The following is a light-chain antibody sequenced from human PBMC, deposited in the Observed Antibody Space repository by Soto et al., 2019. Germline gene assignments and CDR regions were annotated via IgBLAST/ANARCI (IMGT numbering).Light chain of an antibody. J-gene: IGKJ4*01. CDR3: QQYGSSPVT. V-gene: IGKV3-20*01. Sequence: EIVLTQSPGTLSVSPGERATLSCRASQSVSSSYLAWYQQKPGQAPRLLIYGASSRATGIPDRFSGSGSGTDFTLTTSRLESEDFAVYYCQQYGSSPVTFGEGTKVEIK. CDR2: GAS. CDR1: QSVSSSY.